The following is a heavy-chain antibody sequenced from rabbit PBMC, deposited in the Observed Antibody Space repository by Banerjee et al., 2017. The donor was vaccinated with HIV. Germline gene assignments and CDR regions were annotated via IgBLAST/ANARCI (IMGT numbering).Heavy chain of an antibody. D-gene: IGHD7-1*01. CDR1: GFDFSSNA. J-gene: IGHJ4*01. Sequence: QEQLQESGGGLFQPGGSLTLTCKASGFDFSSNAMCWVRQAPGEGLEWIGCIDTGSGSTVYATWVNGRFTISRTSSTTVTLQMTSLTAADTATYFCARDLAAVTGWNFGLWGPGTLVTVS. CDR3: ARDLAAVTGWNFGL. CDR2: IDTGSGST. V-gene: IGHV1S47*01.